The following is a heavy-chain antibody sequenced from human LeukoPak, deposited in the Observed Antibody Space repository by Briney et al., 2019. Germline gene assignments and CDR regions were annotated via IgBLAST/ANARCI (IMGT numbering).Heavy chain of an antibody. J-gene: IGHJ5*02. CDR2: ISYGGSNK. CDR1: GFTFSSYA. CDR3: AISGWHFDP. D-gene: IGHD6-19*01. V-gene: IGHV3-30-3*01. Sequence: GGSLRLSCAASGFTFSSYAMHWVRQAPGKGLEWVAVISYGGSNKYYADSVKGRFTISRDNSKNTLYLQMNSLRAEDTAVYYCAISGWHFDPWGQGTLVTVSS.